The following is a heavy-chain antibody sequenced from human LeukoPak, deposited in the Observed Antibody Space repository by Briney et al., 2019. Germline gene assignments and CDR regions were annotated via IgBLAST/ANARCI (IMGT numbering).Heavy chain of an antibody. CDR2: IRSKTYGGTT. D-gene: IGHD3-22*01. J-gene: IGHJ3*02. Sequence: GGSLRLSCTASGFNFGDYAMSWVRQAPGKGLEWVGFIRSKTYGGTTEYAASVKGRFTISRDDSKSIAYLHMNSLKTEDTAVYYCTRVVTTYYYDSSGNDAFDIWGQGTMVTVSS. V-gene: IGHV3-49*04. CDR1: GFNFGDYA. CDR3: TRVVTTYYYDSSGNDAFDI.